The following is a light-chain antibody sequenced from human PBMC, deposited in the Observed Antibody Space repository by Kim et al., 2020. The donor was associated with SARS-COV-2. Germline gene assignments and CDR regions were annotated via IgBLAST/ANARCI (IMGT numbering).Light chain of an antibody. CDR1: QSVSSSY. V-gene: IGKV3-20*01. CDR2: GVS. J-gene: IGKJ1*01. CDR3: QKYGGTSWT. Sequence: EIVLTQSPGTLSLSPGERATLSCRASQSVSSSYLAWYQQRSGQAPRLLMYGVSIRATGIPDRFSGSGSGTDFTLTISGVEPEDFAVYYCQKYGGTSWTFGQGTKVDIK.